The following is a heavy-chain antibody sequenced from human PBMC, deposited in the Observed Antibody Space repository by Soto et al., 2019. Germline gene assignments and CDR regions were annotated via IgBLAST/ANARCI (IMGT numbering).Heavy chain of an antibody. V-gene: IGHV3-23*01. CDR2: ISGSGGST. D-gene: IGHD2-15*01. CDR1: GFTFSSYA. Sequence: EVQLLESGGGLVQPGGSLRLSCAASGFTFSSYAMSWVRQAPGKGLEWVSAISGSGGSTYYADSLKGRFTISRDNSKNTLYLQMNSLRAEDTAVYYCSKDYGAWGYCSGGSCYPPDYWGQGTLVTVSS. J-gene: IGHJ4*02. CDR3: SKDYGAWGYCSGGSCYPPDY.